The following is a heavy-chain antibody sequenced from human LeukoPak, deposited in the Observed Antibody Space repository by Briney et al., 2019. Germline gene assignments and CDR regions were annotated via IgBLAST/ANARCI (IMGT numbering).Heavy chain of an antibody. J-gene: IGHJ4*02. CDR1: GFTFSSYA. CDR3: ARDYFPHYDILTGLDY. D-gene: IGHD3-9*01. CDR2: ISYDGSNK. V-gene: IGHV3-30-3*01. Sequence: PGGSLRLPCAASGFTFSSYAMHWVRQAPGKGLEWVAVISYDGSNKYYADSVKGRFTISRDNSKNTLYLQMNSLRAEDTAVYYCARDYFPHYDILTGLDYWGQGTLVTVSS.